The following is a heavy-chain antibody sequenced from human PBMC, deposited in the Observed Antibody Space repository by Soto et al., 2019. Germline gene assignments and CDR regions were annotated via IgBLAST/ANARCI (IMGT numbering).Heavy chain of an antibody. Sequence: QVHLVQSGAEVKKPGASVKVSCKASGYTFTNSGISWVRQAPGQGLEWMGWIGAYNGHTKYAQKLQGRVTMTTDTSTSTAYMELRSLKSDDTAVYYCAREDYYDSSGYLPVRYYFGMDVWGQGTTVTVSS. CDR1: GYTFTNSG. V-gene: IGHV1-18*01. J-gene: IGHJ6*02. CDR3: AREDYYDSSGYLPVRYYFGMDV. D-gene: IGHD3-22*01. CDR2: IGAYNGHT.